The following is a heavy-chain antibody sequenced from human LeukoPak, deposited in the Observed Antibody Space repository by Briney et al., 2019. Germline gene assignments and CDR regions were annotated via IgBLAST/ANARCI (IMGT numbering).Heavy chain of an antibody. D-gene: IGHD3-10*01. Sequence: GGSLRLSCAASGFMFSSYAMNWVRQVPGKGLEWASTISNTGASTYYADSVKGRFTISRDNPKSTLYLQMDSLRAEDTAVYYCARGRGFGELLPLGYWGQGTLVTVSS. CDR1: GFMFSSYA. CDR3: ARGRGFGELLPLGY. V-gene: IGHV3-23*01. CDR2: ISNTGAST. J-gene: IGHJ4*02.